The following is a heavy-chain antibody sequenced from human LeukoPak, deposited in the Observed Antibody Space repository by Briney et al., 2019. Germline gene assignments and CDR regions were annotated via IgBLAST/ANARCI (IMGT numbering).Heavy chain of an antibody. V-gene: IGHV3-30*02. Sequence: GGSLRLSCAASGFIFSSYGMHWLRQAPGKGLELVAFIRYDGSDKYYADSVKGRFTISRDNSKNSLYLQMNNLRTEDTALYYCAKDTPYFDWLFVNWFDPWGQGTLVTVSS. CDR3: AKDTPYFDWLFVNWFDP. CDR2: IRYDGSDK. J-gene: IGHJ5*02. D-gene: IGHD3-9*01. CDR1: GFIFSSYG.